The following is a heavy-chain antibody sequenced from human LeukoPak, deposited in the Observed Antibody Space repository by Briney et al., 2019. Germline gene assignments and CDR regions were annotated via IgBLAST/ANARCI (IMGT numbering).Heavy chain of an antibody. CDR1: GGSFSGYY. D-gene: IGHD2-15*01. Sequence: SETLSLTCAVYGGSFSGYYWSWIRQPPGKGLEWIGGINHSGSTNYNPSLKSRVTISVDTSKNQFSLKLSSVTAADTAVYYCARGSPVGYCSGGSCYFDYWGQGTLVTVSS. CDR3: ARGSPVGYCSGGSCYFDY. V-gene: IGHV4-34*01. CDR2: INHSGST. J-gene: IGHJ4*02.